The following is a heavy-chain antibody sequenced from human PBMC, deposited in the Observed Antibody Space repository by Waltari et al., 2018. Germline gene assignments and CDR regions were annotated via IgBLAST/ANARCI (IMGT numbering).Heavy chain of an antibody. CDR3: AGDTHGVFDY. D-gene: IGHD3-16*01. CDR1: GGSLSRGSYY. J-gene: IGHJ4*02. Sequence: QVQLQESGPGLVKPSQTLSLTCTVSGGSLSRGSYYWRWLRQPAGKGLEWIGGIYTSGSTNYNPSLKSRVTISVETSKNQFSLKLSSVTAADTAVYYCAGDTHGVFDYWGQGTLVTVSS. V-gene: IGHV4-61*02. CDR2: IYTSGST.